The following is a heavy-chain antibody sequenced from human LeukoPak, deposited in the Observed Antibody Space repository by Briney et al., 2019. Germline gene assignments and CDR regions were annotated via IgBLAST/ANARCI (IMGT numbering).Heavy chain of an antibody. Sequence: ASETLSLTCTVSGGSISSSSYYWGWIRQPPGKGLEWIGSIYYSGSTYYNPSLKSRVTISVDTSKNQFSLKLSSVTAADTAVYYCARQVVVAATACLDYWGQGTLVTVSS. J-gene: IGHJ4*02. CDR3: ARQVVVAATACLDY. CDR1: GGSISSSSYY. CDR2: IYYSGST. D-gene: IGHD2-15*01. V-gene: IGHV4-39*01.